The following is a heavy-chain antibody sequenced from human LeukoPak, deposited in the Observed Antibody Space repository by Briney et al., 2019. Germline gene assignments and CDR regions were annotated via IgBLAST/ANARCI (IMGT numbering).Heavy chain of an antibody. V-gene: IGHV4-61*02. CDR2: IYTSGST. Sequence: PSETLSLTCTVSGGSISSGSYYWSWIRQPAGKGLEWIGRIYTSGSTNYNPSLKSRVTISVDTSKNQFSLKLSSVTAADTAVYYCARHARIVGATGWFDPWGQGTLVTVSS. J-gene: IGHJ5*02. CDR3: ARHARIVGATGWFDP. CDR1: GGSISSGSYY. D-gene: IGHD1-26*01.